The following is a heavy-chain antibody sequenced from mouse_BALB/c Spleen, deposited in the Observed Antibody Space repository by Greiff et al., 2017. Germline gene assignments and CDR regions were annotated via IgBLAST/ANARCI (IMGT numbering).Heavy chain of an antibody. V-gene: IGHV1-15*01. Sequence: QVQLQQPGAELVRPGASVKLSCKASGYTFTDYEMHWVKQTPVHGLEWIGAIDPETGGTAYNQKFKGKATLTADKSSSTAYMELRSLTSEDSAVYYCTRGDYGSSYWYFDVWGAGTTVTVSS. D-gene: IGHD1-1*01. CDR3: TRGDYGSSYWYFDV. J-gene: IGHJ1*01. CDR1: GYTFTDYE. CDR2: IDPETGGT.